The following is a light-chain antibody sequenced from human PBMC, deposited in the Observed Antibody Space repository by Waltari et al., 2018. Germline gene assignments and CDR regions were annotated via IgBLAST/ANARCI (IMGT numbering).Light chain of an antibody. Sequence: SYVLTQPPSASVAPGQTARITCGGNNIGSKSVHWYKQKPGQAPVLVVYDDSDRPSGIPERFSGSNSGNTATLTISRVEAGDEADYYCQVWDSSSDHPYVFGTGTKVTVL. J-gene: IGLJ1*01. CDR1: NIGSKS. V-gene: IGLV3-21*02. CDR3: QVWDSSSDHPYV. CDR2: DDS.